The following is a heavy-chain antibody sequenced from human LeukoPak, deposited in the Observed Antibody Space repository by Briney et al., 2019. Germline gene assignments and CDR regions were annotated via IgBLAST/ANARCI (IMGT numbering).Heavy chain of an antibody. CDR2: INHSGST. V-gene: IGHV4-34*01. D-gene: IGHD3-22*01. CDR1: SGSFSGYY. Sequence: SETLSLTCAVYSGSFSGYYWSWIRQPPGKGLEWIGEINHSGSTNYNPSLKSRVTISVDTSKNQFSLKLSSVTAADTAVYYCARYDSSGYYSYWGQGTLVTVSS. J-gene: IGHJ4*02. CDR3: ARYDSSGYYSY.